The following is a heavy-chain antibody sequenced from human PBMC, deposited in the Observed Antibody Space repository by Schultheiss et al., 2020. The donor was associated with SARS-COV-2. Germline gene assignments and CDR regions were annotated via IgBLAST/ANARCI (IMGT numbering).Heavy chain of an antibody. D-gene: IGHD4-11*01. Sequence: SGPTLVKPTQTLTLTCTFSGFSLSTSGMCMTWIRQPPGKALEWLARIDWDDDTYYSTSLRTRLTISKDTSKNQVVLTMTNMDPVDTATYYCARFNSNYFALDSWGPGTLVTVSS. CDR2: IDWDDDT. CDR1: GFSLSTSGMC. J-gene: IGHJ4*02. CDR3: ARFNSNYFALDS. V-gene: IGHV2-70*11.